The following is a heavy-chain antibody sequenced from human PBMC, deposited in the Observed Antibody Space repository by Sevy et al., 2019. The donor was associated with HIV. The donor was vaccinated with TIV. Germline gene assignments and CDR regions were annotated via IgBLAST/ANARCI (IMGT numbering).Heavy chain of an antibody. D-gene: IGHD2-2*01. CDR2: ISAGGDTT. CDR3: VKLYCSTITCYDDDFWNPYYYYGMDV. Sequence: GGSLRLSCAALGFTFTNYPMSWVRQSPGKGLEWVAGISAGGDTTYYADSVEGRFTISRDNSKNAVYLQMNSLGAEATAIYFCVKLYCSTITCYDDDFWNPYYYYGMDVWGQGKTVTVSS. J-gene: IGHJ6*02. V-gene: IGHV3-23*01. CDR1: GFTFTNYP.